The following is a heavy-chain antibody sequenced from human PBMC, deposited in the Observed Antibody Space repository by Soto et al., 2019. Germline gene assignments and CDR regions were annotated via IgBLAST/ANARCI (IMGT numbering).Heavy chain of an antibody. J-gene: IGHJ6*02. CDR3: ARDNPYYYDSSGYYYVHSYYYYGMDV. CDR1: GFTFSSYW. Sequence: PGGSLRLSCAASGFTFSSYWMSWVRQAPGKGLEWVANIKQDGSEKYYVDSVKGRFTISRDNAKNSLYLQMNSLRAEDTAVYYCARDNPYYYDSSGYYYVHSYYYYGMDVWGQGTTVTVSS. CDR2: IKQDGSEK. V-gene: IGHV3-7*01. D-gene: IGHD3-22*01.